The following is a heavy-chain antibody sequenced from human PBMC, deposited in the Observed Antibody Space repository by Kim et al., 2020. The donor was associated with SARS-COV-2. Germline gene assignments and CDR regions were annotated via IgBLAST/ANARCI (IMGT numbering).Heavy chain of an antibody. J-gene: IGHJ4*02. CDR3: ASQFSGSYNY. CDR2: ST. D-gene: IGHD1-26*01. Sequence: STYYTPSLKSRVTISVDTSKNQFSLKLSSVTAADTAVYYCASQFSGSYNYWGQGTLVTVSS. V-gene: IGHV4-39*01.